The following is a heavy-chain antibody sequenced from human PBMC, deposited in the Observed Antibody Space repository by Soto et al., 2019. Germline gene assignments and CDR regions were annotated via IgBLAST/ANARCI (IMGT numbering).Heavy chain of an antibody. D-gene: IGHD5-18*01. CDR3: TRDHSYGSGWFDP. V-gene: IGHV3-21*01. CDR1: GFTFSSYS. J-gene: IGHJ5*02. Sequence: PGGSLRLSCAASGFTFSSYSMNWVRQAPGKGLEWVSSISSSSSYIYYADSVKGRFTISRDNSKNTLHLQLNSLRAEDTAVYYCTRDHSYGSGWFDPWGQGTLVTVSS. CDR2: ISSSSSYI.